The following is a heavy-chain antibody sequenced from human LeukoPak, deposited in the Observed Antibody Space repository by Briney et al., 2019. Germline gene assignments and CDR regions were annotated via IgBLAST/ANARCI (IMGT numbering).Heavy chain of an antibody. Sequence: PGGSLRLSCAASGFTFSSYSMNWVRQAPGKGLEWVSSISSSSSYIYYADSVKGRFTISRDNAKNSLYLQMNSLRAEDTAVYYGAGNVYWGSYRYTLDYWGQETLVTVSS. J-gene: IGHJ4*02. CDR1: GFTFSSYS. V-gene: IGHV3-21*01. CDR3: AGNVYWGSYRYTLDY. D-gene: IGHD3-16*02. CDR2: ISSSSSYI.